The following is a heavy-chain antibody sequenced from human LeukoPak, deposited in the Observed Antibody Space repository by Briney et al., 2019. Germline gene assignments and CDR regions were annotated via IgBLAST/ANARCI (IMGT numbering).Heavy chain of an antibody. J-gene: IGHJ6*04. CDR3: SELGISMIGGV. CDR2: ISSSGSTI. D-gene: IGHD3-10*01. Sequence: GGSLRLSCAASGFTFSSYEMNWVRQAPGKGLGWVSYISSSGSTIYYPDSVKGRFTISRDTAKNSLYLQINTMRAEDTAVYHCSELGISMIGGVWGKGTTVTISS. CDR1: GFTFSSYE. V-gene: IGHV3-48*03.